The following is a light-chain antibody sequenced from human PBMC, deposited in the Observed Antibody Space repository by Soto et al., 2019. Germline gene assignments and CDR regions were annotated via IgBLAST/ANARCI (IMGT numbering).Light chain of an antibody. CDR1: SSNIGGNS. V-gene: IGLV1-51*01. CDR3: GSWDSRLSAYV. CDR2: DDN. J-gene: IGLJ1*01. Sequence: QSVLTQPPSVSAAPGQKDTISCSGSSSNIGGNSVSWYQQLPGTAPKLLIYDDNKRPSGIPDRFSGSKSGTSATLGITGFQTGDEADYYCGSWDSRLSAYVFGTGTKVTVL.